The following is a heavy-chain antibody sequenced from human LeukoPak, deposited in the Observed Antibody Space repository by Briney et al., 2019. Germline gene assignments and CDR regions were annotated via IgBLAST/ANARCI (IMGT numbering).Heavy chain of an antibody. J-gene: IGHJ4*02. CDR2: ISSSGAKT. V-gene: IGHV3-21*01. CDR1: GFTFSSYW. Sequence: GGSLRLSCAASGFTFSSYWMHWVRQAPGKGLQWVSSISSSGAKTYYADSVKGRVTISRDNAKNSYYLEMNSLVAEDTAVYYCARDPIAVVGGGSFDYWGQGILVTVSS. D-gene: IGHD6-19*01. CDR3: ARDPIAVVGGGSFDY.